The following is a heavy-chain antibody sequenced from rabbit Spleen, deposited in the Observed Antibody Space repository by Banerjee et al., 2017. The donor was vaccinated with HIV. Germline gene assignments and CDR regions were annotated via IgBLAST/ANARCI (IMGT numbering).Heavy chain of an antibody. CDR3: ARNANGGWDL. CDR1: GVSLNDKDV. Sequence: QSLEESGGDLVKPGASLTLTCKASGVSLNDKDVMCWVRQAPGKGLEWIACINIVTGKSVYASWAKGRFTISSDSAQNTVDLQMNSLTAADTATYFCARNANGGWDLWGPGTLVTV. J-gene: IGHJ4*01. D-gene: IGHD4-1*01. V-gene: IGHV1S40*01. CDR2: INIVTGKS.